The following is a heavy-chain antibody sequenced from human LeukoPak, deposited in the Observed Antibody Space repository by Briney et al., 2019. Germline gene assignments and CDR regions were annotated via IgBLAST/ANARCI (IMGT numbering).Heavy chain of an antibody. J-gene: IGHJ6*02. CDR3: ASRAWSSSSSYYYGMDV. CDR2: INHSGST. Sequence: SETLSLTCAVYGGSFSGYYWSWIRQPPGKGLEWIGEINHSGSTNYNPSLKSRVTISVDTSKNQFSLKLSSVTAADTAVYYCASRAWSSSSSYYYGMDVWGQGTTVTVSS. V-gene: IGHV4-34*01. D-gene: IGHD6-6*01. CDR1: GGSFSGYY.